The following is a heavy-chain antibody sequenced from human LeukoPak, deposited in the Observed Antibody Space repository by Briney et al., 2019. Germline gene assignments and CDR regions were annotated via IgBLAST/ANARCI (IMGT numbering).Heavy chain of an antibody. CDR3: ARASHYSTSSGFVY. Sequence: SETLSLTCTVSGGSISSGGYYWSWIRQPPGKGLEWIGYIYHNGSTYYNPSLKGRVTILIDRSKTQFSLQLSSVTAADTAVYFCARASHYSTSSGFVYWGQGSLVTVSS. D-gene: IGHD6-6*01. CDR1: GGSISSGGYY. J-gene: IGHJ4*02. V-gene: IGHV4-30-2*01. CDR2: IYHNGST.